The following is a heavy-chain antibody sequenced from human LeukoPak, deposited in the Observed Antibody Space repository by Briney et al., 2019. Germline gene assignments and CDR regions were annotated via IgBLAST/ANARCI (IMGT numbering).Heavy chain of an antibody. CDR3: AREPPTVTALFNY. CDR1: GFTFSSYE. V-gene: IGHV3-48*03. CDR2: ISTSGSTI. Sequence: GGSLRLSCAASGFTFSSYEMNWGRQAPGKGLEWISYISTSGSTIYYADSVKGRFTISRDNAKNSLYLQMNSLRAEDTAVYYCAREPPTVTALFNYWGQGTLVTVSS. J-gene: IGHJ4*02. D-gene: IGHD4-17*01.